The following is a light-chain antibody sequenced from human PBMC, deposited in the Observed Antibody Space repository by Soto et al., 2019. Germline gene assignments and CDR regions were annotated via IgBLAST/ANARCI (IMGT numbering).Light chain of an antibody. CDR2: GAY. J-gene: IGKJ5*01. Sequence: EIVMTQSRATLAVSPGERATLSCRASQSVSSNLAWYQQKPGQAPRLIIYGAYTRATGIPARFSGSGSGTEFTLTISSLQSEDFAVYYCQQYHNWPPITFGQGTRLEIK. CDR3: QQYHNWPPIT. V-gene: IGKV3-15*01. CDR1: QSVSSN.